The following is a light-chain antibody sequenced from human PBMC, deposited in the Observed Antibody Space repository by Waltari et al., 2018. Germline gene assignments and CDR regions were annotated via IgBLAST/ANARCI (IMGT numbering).Light chain of an antibody. CDR1: SSNIGAGYD. J-gene: IGLJ2*01. Sequence: QSVLTQPPSVSGAPGQRVTISCTGSSSNIGAGYDVHSYQQLPVTAPKLLIYGNSTRPSGVPDRFSGSQSGTSASLAITGLHAEDEADYYCQSYDSSLSHVVFGGGTKLTVL. CDR3: QSYDSSLSHVV. V-gene: IGLV1-40*01. CDR2: GNS.